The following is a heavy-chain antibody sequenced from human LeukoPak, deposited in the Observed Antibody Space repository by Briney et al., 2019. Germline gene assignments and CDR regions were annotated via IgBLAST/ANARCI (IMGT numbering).Heavy chain of an antibody. CDR3: ARGETSSYDY. CDR1: GFTFSSYV. CDR2: ISYDGSNK. J-gene: IGHJ4*02. V-gene: IGHV3-30*03. Sequence: QPGRSLRLSCAASGFTFSSYVMHWVRQAPGKGLEWVAVISYDGSNKYYADSVKGRFTISRDNSKNTVYLQMNSLRAEDTAVYYCARGETSSYDYWGQGTLVTVSS. D-gene: IGHD2-2*01.